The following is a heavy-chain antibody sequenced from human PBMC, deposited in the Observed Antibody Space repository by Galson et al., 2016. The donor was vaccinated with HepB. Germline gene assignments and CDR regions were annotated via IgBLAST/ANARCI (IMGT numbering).Heavy chain of an antibody. CDR3: GAPNKAMVQSYYYHGMDV. Sequence: SVKVSCKASGFTFSSSAVQWVRQARGQRLEWIGWIVVGSGNTKYAQKFQERLTITRDMSTSTADMELSSLRPENTAVYYCGAPNKAMVQSYYYHGMDVGGQGTTVTVSS. CDR2: IVVGSGNT. CDR1: GFTFSSSA. J-gene: IGHJ6*02. V-gene: IGHV1-58*01. D-gene: IGHD5-18*01.